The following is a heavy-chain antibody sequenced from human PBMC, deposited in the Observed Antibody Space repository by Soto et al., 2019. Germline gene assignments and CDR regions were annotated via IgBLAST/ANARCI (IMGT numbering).Heavy chain of an antibody. V-gene: IGHV4-59*01. CDR1: GSSISSYY. CDR2: IYYSGST. CDR3: ARGGYYGSGSYYNGQGPFYYGMDV. D-gene: IGHD3-10*01. J-gene: IGHJ6*02. Sequence: SETLSLTCTVAGSSISSYYWSWIRLPPGKGLEWIGYIYYSGSTNYNPSLKSRVTISVDTSKNQFSLKLSSVTAADTAVYYCARGGYYGSGSYYNGQGPFYYGMDVWGQGTTVTVSS.